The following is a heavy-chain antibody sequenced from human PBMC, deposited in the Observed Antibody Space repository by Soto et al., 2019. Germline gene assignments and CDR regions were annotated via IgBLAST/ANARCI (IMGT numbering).Heavy chain of an antibody. D-gene: IGHD4-17*01. CDR3: SSPPAWGDYHNGFDP. Sequence: SVKVSCKASGGTFSSYAISWMRQAPGQGLEWMGGIIPIFGTANYAQKFQGRVTITADESTSTAYMELSSLRSEDTAVYYCSSPPAWGDYHNGFDPWGEGTLATVP. J-gene: IGHJ5*02. CDR2: IIPIFGTA. V-gene: IGHV1-69*01. CDR1: GGTFSSYA.